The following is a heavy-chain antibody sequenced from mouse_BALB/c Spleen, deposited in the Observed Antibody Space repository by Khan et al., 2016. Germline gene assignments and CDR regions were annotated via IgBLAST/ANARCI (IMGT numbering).Heavy chain of an antibody. V-gene: IGHV1-9*01. CDR2: ILPGSGST. D-gene: IGHD1-2*01. CDR3: GRKRITTARYFDV. J-gene: IGHJ1*01. Sequence: QVQLQQSGAELMKPGASVKISCKATGYTFSSYWIGWVKQRPGHGLEWIGEILPGSGSTNYNEKFKGKVTFSADTSSNTVYLQLSRLTSEDSAVYYCGRKRITTARYFDVWGAGTTVTVSS. CDR1: GYTFSSYW.